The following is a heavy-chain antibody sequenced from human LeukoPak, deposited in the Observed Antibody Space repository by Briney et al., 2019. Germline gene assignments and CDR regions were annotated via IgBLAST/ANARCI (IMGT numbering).Heavy chain of an antibody. V-gene: IGHV3-30*02. CDR3: AKGPKYCSGGSCYGRYYYYGMDV. CDR2: IRYDGSNK. CDR1: GFTFSSYG. Sequence: PGGSLRVSCAAPGFTFSSYGMRWVRQAPGKGLEWVAFIRYDGSNKYYADSGKGRFTISRDNSKNTLYLQMNSLTAEDTAVYYCAKGPKYCSGGSCYGRYYYYGMDVWGQGTTVTVSS. J-gene: IGHJ6*02. D-gene: IGHD2-15*01.